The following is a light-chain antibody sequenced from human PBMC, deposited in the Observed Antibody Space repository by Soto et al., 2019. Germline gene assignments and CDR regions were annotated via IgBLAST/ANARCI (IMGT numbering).Light chain of an antibody. J-gene: IGKJ1*01. CDR1: QSVSSN. CDR2: GAS. CDR3: QQYGRLPGT. Sequence: EIVMTQSPATLSVSPGERATLSCRASQSVSSNLAWYQQKPGQAPRLLIYGASTRATGIPARFSGSGSGTEFNLTISSLQSEDFAVYHCQQYGRLPGTFGQGTKVDIK. V-gene: IGKV3-15*01.